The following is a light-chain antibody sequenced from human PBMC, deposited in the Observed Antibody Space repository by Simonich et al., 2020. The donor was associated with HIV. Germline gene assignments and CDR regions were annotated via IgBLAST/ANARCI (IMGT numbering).Light chain of an antibody. CDR3: QQYYSTPLT. CDR2: WAS. V-gene: IGKV4-1*01. Sequence: DIVMTQSPDSLAVSLGERATINCKSSQSVVYSSNNKNYLAWYQQKPGQPPKLLIYWASTRASGFPARFRGSGSGTDFTLTISSLQAEDVAVYYCQQYYSTPLTFGGGTKVEIK. CDR1: QSVVYSSNNKNY. J-gene: IGKJ4*01.